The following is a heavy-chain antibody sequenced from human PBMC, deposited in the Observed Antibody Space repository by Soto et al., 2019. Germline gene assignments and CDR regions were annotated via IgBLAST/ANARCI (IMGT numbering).Heavy chain of an antibody. CDR1: GYSFTSYW. Sequence: GESLKISCKGSGYSFTSYWISWVRQMPGKGLEWMGRIDPSDSYTNYSPSFQGHVTISADKSISTAYLQWSSLKASDTAMYYCASFQYQLLTGGYYYGMDFWDQVTTVTVSS. CDR2: IDPSDSYT. V-gene: IGHV5-10-1*01. D-gene: IGHD2-2*01. J-gene: IGHJ6*02. CDR3: ASFQYQLLTGGYYYGMDF.